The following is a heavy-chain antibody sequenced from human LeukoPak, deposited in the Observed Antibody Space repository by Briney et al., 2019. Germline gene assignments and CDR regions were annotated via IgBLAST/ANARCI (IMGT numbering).Heavy chain of an antibody. CDR3: ARALSYYYGSGSYYIN. J-gene: IGHJ4*02. D-gene: IGHD3-10*01. CDR1: GYTFTSYG. V-gene: IGHV1-18*01. Sequence: EASVKVSCKASGYTFTSYGISWVRQAPGQGLEWMGWISAYNGNTNYAQKLQGRVTMTTDTSTSTAYMELRSLRSDDTAVYYCARALSYYYGSGSYYINWGQGTLVTVSS. CDR2: ISAYNGNT.